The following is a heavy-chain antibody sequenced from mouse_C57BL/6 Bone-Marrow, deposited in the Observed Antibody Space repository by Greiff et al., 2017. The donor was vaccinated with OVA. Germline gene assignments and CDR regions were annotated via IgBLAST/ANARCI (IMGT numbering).Heavy chain of an antibody. CDR1: GFNIKDYY. J-gene: IGHJ4*01. V-gene: IGHV14-2*01. CDR2: IDPEDGET. D-gene: IGHD1-2*01. Sequence: EVKLMESGAELVKPGASVKLSCTASGFNIKDYYMHWVKQRPEQGLEWIGRIDPEDGETKYAPKFQGKATITADTSSNTAYLQLSSLTSEDTAVYYCARSALRRNYAMGDWGQRPSVTVSS. CDR3: ARSALRRNYAMGD.